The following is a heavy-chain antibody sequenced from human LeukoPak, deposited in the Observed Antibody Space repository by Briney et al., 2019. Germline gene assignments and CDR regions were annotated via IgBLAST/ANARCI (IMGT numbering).Heavy chain of an antibody. V-gene: IGHV3-11*01. CDR3: ATALETATICGGAMMGAFDL. D-gene: IGHD5-24*01. Sequence: GGSLRLSCAASGFTFSDYYMSWIRQAPGKGLEGDSYISSSGSTIYYADSVKGRFTTSRVNAKKSLYLQMKSLRDEDTAVCYCATALETATICGGAMMGAFDLWGQGTMVTVSS. J-gene: IGHJ3*01. CDR2: ISSSGSTI. CDR1: GFTFSDYY.